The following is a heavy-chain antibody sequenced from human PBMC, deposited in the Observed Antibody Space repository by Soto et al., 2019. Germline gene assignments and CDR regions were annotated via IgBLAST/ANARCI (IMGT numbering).Heavy chain of an antibody. CDR1: GFTFSSYG. CDR3: AKDPRYGDYGPPDY. J-gene: IGHJ4*02. D-gene: IGHD4-17*01. Sequence: GGSLRLSCAASGFTFSSYGMHWVRQAPGKGLEWVAVISYDGSNKYYADSVKGRFTIARDNSKNTLYLQMNSLRAEDTAVYYCAKDPRYGDYGPPDYWGQGTLVTVSS. CDR2: ISYDGSNK. V-gene: IGHV3-30*18.